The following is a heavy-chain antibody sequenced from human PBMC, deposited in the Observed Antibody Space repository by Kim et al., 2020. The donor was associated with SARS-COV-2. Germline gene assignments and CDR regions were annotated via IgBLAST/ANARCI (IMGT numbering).Heavy chain of an antibody. CDR2: ISSSGSTI. D-gene: IGHD6-6*01. Sequence: GGSLRLSCAASGFTFSSYEMNWVRQAPGKGLEWVSYISSSGSTIYYADSVKGRFTISRDNAKNSLYLQMNSLRAEDTAVYYCARPPTNIYSSSSGAFDIWGQGTMVTVSS. CDR3: ARPPTNIYSSSSGAFDI. J-gene: IGHJ3*02. CDR1: GFTFSSYE. V-gene: IGHV3-48*03.